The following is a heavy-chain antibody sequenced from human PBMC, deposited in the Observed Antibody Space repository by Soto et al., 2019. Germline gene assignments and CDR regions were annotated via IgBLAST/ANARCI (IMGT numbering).Heavy chain of an antibody. V-gene: IGHV4-59*01. CDR1: GGSISSYY. CDR3: ARDLWGYCGTDCYPLDV. D-gene: IGHD2-21*02. Sequence: QVRLQESGPGLVKPSETLSLTCTVSGGSISSYYWSWIRQPPGQGLEWIGYMYNTGSTIYNPSLKSRVTRSEDTSKNQFSLKLNSVTAADTAVYYCARDLWGYCGTDCYPLDVWGQGTTVTVSS. J-gene: IGHJ6*02. CDR2: MYNTGST.